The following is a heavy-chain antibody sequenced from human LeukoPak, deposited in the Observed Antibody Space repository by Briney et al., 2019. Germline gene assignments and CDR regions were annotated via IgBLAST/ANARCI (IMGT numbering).Heavy chain of an antibody. V-gene: IGHV3-74*01. CDR2: INTDESST. CDR1: GFSFSSYW. CDR3: AGDAYSSSPKPDY. J-gene: IGHJ4*02. Sequence: GGSLRLSCAASGFSFSSYWMHWVRQAPGKGLVWVSRINTDESSTNYADSVKGRFTISRDDAKNTLYLQMNSLRAEDTAVYYCAGDAYSSSPKPDYWGQGTLVTVSS. D-gene: IGHD6-19*01.